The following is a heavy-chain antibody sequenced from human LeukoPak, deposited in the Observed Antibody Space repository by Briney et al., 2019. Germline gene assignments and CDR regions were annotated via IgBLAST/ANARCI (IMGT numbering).Heavy chain of an antibody. J-gene: IGHJ3*02. CDR3: ARGRRLYAFDI. CDR2: INHSGST. D-gene: IGHD2/OR15-2a*01. V-gene: IGHV4-34*01. CDR1: GGSFSGYY. Sequence: PSETLCLTCAVYGGSFSGYYWSWIRQPPGKGLEWIGEINHSGSTNYNPALKSRVTISVDTTKNQFSLKLSSVTAADTAVYYCARGRRLYAFDIWGQGTMVTVSS.